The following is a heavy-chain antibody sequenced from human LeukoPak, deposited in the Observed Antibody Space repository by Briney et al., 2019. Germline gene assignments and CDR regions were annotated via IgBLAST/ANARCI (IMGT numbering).Heavy chain of an antibody. Sequence: SETLSLTCAVYGGSFSTYSWSWIRQPPGKGLEWIGEIDHSGSTKYSPSLKSRVAISVDTSKNQFSLNLRSVTAADTAVYYCARGFSPGLRFDPWGQGTLVTVSS. D-gene: IGHD5-12*01. V-gene: IGHV4-34*01. CDR3: ARGFSPGLRFDP. CDR2: IDHSGST. J-gene: IGHJ5*02. CDR1: GGSFSTYS.